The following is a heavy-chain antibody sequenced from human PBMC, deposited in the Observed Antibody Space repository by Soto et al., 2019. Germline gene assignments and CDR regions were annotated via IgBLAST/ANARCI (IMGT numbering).Heavy chain of an antibody. D-gene: IGHD3-10*01. CDR3: ARDRDYYGSGSYSSTRYNWFDP. V-gene: IGHV4-4*02. J-gene: IGHJ5*02. CDR1: GGSISSSNW. CDR2: IYHSGST. Sequence: SETLSLTCAVSGGSISSSNWWSWVRQPPGQGLEWIGEIYHSGSTNYNPSLKSRVTISVDKSKNQFSLKLSSVTAADTAVYYCARDRDYYGSGSYSSTRYNWFDPWGQGTLVTVSS.